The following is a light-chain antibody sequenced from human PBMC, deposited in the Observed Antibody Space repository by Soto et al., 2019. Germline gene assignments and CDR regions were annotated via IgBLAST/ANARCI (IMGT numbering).Light chain of an antibody. J-gene: IGLJ1*01. CDR1: SSDVESYNL. CDR2: DVS. CDR3: CSYAGSYTFDV. Sequence: QSVLTQPASVSGSPGQSITISCTGTSSDVESYNLVSWYQQHPGKAPKVMIYDVSKRPSGVPDRFSGSKSGNTASPTLSGLQAEDEADYYCCSYAGSYTFDVFGTGTKVTVL. V-gene: IGLV2-11*01.